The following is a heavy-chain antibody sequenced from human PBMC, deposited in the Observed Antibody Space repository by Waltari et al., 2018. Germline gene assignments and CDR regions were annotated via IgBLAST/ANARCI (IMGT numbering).Heavy chain of an antibody. Sequence: QVQLQESGPRLVKPSETLSLICSVSGGSVSSAIHYWAWIRQPPGKGLEWIGSVYYSGSSHYNASLQSRITTFVDTSKNQLSLELTSLTAADTAIYFCARHYEWASLFRGVITYFDSWGQGIMVTVSS. CDR1: GGSVSSAIHY. J-gene: IGHJ5*01. CDR3: ARHYEWASLFRGVITYFDS. V-gene: IGHV4-39*01. D-gene: IGHD3-16*02. CDR2: VYYSGSS.